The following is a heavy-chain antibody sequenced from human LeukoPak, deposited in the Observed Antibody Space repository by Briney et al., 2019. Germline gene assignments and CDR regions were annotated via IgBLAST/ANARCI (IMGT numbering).Heavy chain of an antibody. D-gene: IGHD4-23*01. Sequence: SGGSLRLSCAASGFTVNSNYMSWVRQAPVKGLEWVSVIYSGGSTYYADSVKGRFTISRDHSKNTLYLQMNSLRAEDTAVYYCARGWLAETTVVTPYNYWGQGTLVTVSS. V-gene: IGHV3-53*01. CDR2: IYSGGST. CDR1: GFTVNSNY. CDR3: ARGWLAETTVVTPYNY. J-gene: IGHJ4*02.